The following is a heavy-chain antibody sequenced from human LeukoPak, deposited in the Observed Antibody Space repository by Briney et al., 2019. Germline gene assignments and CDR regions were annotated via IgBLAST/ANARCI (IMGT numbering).Heavy chain of an antibody. CDR3: ARENLVH. Sequence: GGSLRLSCAASGFTFDDYGMSWVRQVPGKGLEWVSGINWNGGSTGSADSVKGRFTISRDNSKSTVYLQMNNLSDEDTGVYFCARENLVHWGQGTLVIVSS. CDR1: GFTFDDYG. CDR2: INWNGGST. J-gene: IGHJ4*02. V-gene: IGHV3-20*04. D-gene: IGHD1-14*01.